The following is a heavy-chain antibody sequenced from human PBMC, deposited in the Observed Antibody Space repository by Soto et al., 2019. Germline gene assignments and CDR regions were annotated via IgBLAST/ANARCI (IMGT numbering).Heavy chain of an antibody. CDR2: IYYSGST. CDR3: ARDQLWFGELAWFDP. CDR1: GGSISSGDYY. Sequence: QVQLQESGPGLVKPSQTLSLTCTVSGGSISSGDYYWSWIRQPPGKGLEWIGYIYYSGSTYYNPSLKSRVTIAVETSKNQFSLKLSSVTAADTAVYYCARDQLWFGELAWFDPWGQGTLVTVSS. J-gene: IGHJ5*02. V-gene: IGHV4-30-4*01. D-gene: IGHD3-10*01.